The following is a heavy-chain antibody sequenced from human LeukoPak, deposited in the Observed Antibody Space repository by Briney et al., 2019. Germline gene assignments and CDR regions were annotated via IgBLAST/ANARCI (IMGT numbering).Heavy chain of an antibody. J-gene: IGHJ4*02. V-gene: IGHV4-59*13. CDR2: IYHNGPT. Sequence: PSETLSLTCSVSGASLTGYFWSWIRQPPGKGLEWIGYIYHNGPTDYNPSLKSRVTISVDTSKNQFSLKLSSVTAADTAVYYCARTSFNWNYVFDYWGQGTLVTVSS. CDR1: GASLTGYF. CDR3: ARTSFNWNYVFDY. D-gene: IGHD1-7*01.